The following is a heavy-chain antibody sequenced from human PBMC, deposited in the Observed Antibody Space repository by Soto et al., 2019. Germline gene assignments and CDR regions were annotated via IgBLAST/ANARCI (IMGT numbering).Heavy chain of an antibody. CDR2: ISSSGSTI. Sequence: GESLKISCAASGFTFSDYYMSWIRQAPGKGLEWVSYISSSGSTIYYADSVKGRFTISRDNAKNSLYLQMNSLRAEDTAVYYCARLSADYVATIIYYYYMDVWGKGTTVTVSS. CDR3: ARLSADYVATIIYYYYMDV. CDR1: GFTFSDYY. D-gene: IGHD5-12*01. V-gene: IGHV3-11*01. J-gene: IGHJ6*03.